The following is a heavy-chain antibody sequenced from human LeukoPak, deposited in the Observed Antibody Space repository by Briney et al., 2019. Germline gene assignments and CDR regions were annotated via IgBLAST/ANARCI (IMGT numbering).Heavy chain of an antibody. CDR1: GYSFTNNW. CDR3: ARPGAAAGTFDY. J-gene: IGHJ4*02. Sequence: GESLKISCKGSGYSFTNNWIGWVRQMPGKGLEWLGIIYPGDSDTRYSPSFQGQVTISVDKSISTAYLQWSSLKASDTAMYYCARPGAAAGTFDYWGQGTLVTVSS. V-gene: IGHV5-51*01. CDR2: IYPGDSDT. D-gene: IGHD6-13*01.